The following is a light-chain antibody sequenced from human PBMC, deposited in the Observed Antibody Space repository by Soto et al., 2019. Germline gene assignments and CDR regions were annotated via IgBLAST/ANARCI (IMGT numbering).Light chain of an antibody. CDR3: QTWDTSARGV. Sequence: QLVLTQSPSASASLGASVKLTCTLSSGHSSYAIAWHQQQPEKGPRYLMKLSSDGSHSKGDGIPDRFSGSSSGAERYLTISGLQAEDEADYYCQTWDTSARGVFGGGTKLTVL. V-gene: IGLV4-69*01. J-gene: IGLJ2*01. CDR2: LSSDGSH. CDR1: SGHSSYA.